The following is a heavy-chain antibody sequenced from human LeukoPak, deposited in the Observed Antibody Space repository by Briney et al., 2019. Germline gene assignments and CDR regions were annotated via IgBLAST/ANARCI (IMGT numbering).Heavy chain of an antibody. V-gene: IGHV3-30*18. CDR2: ISYDGSNK. CDR1: GFTFSSYG. CDR3: AKEDDSSGYYNSLFDY. J-gene: IGHJ4*02. D-gene: IGHD3-22*01. Sequence: PGGSVRLSCGASGFTFSSYGMHWVPQAPGKGLEWVAVISYDGSNKYYADSVKGRFTISRDNSKNTLYLQMNSLRAEDTAVYYCAKEDDSSGYYNSLFDYWGQGTLVTVSS.